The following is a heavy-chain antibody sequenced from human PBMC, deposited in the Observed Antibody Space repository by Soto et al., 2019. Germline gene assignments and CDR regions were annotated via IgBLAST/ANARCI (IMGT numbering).Heavy chain of an antibody. Sequence: GGSLRLSCAASGFTFSSCSMNWVRQAPGKGLEWVSYISSSSSTIYYADSVKGRFTISRDNAKNSLYLQMHRLRDGDTDVYYCARVKVVTAPDFWGQGTLVTVSS. CDR3: ARVKVVTAPDF. CDR2: ISSSSSTI. V-gene: IGHV3-48*02. J-gene: IGHJ4*02. CDR1: GFTFSSCS. D-gene: IGHD2-21*02.